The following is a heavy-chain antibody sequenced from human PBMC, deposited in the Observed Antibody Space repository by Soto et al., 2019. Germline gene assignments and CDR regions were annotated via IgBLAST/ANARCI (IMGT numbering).Heavy chain of an antibody. CDR3: ARDTGVADLDAEYFQH. J-gene: IGHJ1*01. Sequence: PGGSLRLPCAASGFTFSSHSMNWVRQAPGKGLEWVSSISSSSSYIYYADSVKGRFTISRDNAKNSLYLQMNSLRAEDTAVYYCARDTGVADLDAEYFQHWGQGTLVTVSS. V-gene: IGHV3-21*01. D-gene: IGHD6-19*01. CDR2: ISSSSSYI. CDR1: GFTFSSHS.